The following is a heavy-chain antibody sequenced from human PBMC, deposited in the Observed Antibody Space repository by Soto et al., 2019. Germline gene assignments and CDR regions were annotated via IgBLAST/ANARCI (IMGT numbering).Heavy chain of an antibody. Sequence: EVQLVESGGGLVQPGGSLRLSCVGSGFNVSRKYMSWVRQAPGKGLEWVSVLYSGGSTFYADSVKGRFTISRHNSKNTLYLQMNSLRAEDTALYYCTRGPYGTCGDYYYGIDLWGQGTTVTVSS. D-gene: IGHD4-17*01. CDR1: GFNVSRKY. J-gene: IGHJ6*02. V-gene: IGHV3-53*04. CDR3: TRGPYGTCGDYYYGIDL. CDR2: LYSGGST.